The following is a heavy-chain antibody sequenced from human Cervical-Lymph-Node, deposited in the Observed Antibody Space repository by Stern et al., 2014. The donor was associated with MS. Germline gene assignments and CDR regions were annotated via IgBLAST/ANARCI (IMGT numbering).Heavy chain of an antibody. D-gene: IGHD6-13*01. CDR1: GGSISTYGYH. CDR2: IYYSGSA. Sequence: QVQLQESGPGVAKPSQTLSLTCTASGGSISTYGYHWTWIRPHPEKGLEWFGYIYYSGSAYYNPSLKSRVTMSLDTSTNQFSLNRSSVTAADTAIYYCARDDRGSSWYRFDFWGQGTLVTVSS. CDR3: ARDDRGSSWYRFDF. V-gene: IGHV4-31*03. J-gene: IGHJ4*02.